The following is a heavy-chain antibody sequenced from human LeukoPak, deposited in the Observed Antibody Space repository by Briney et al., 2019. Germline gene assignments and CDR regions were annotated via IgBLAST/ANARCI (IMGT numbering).Heavy chain of an antibody. J-gene: IGHJ4*02. V-gene: IGHV3-7*05. D-gene: IGHD2-15*01. Sequence: PGGPLSLSCAASGFTFTSYSMTWVRQAPGRGLEWVARIKEDGSDIYYVDSVKGRFTISRDNAKRSLYLQMNSLRAEDTAVYYCAREWWYLDYWGQGTLVTVSS. CDR1: GFTFTSYS. CDR3: AREWWYLDY. CDR2: IKEDGSDI.